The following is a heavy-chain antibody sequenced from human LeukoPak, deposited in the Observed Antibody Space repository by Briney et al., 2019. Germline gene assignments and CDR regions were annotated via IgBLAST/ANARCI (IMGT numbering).Heavy chain of an antibody. V-gene: IGHV4-39*01. CDR2: IYYTGTT. Sequence: SETLSLTCNVSGGSITSTSYYWGWIRQPPGKGLEWLGNIYYTGTTYYNPSLKSRVTISVDTSKNQFSLRLSSVTAADTAVYYCARQSSGWGYYFDYWGQGTLVTVSS. J-gene: IGHJ4*02. CDR3: ARQSSGWGYYFDY. D-gene: IGHD6-19*01. CDR1: GGSITSTSYY.